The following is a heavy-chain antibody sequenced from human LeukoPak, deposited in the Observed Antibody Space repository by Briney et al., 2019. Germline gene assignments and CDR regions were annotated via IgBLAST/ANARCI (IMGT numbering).Heavy chain of an antibody. J-gene: IGHJ6*03. CDR3: ARAIYAYDSSGYYYVTVYYYYMDV. Sequence: KPSETLSLTCTVSGYSISSGYYWGWIRQPPGKGLEWIGSIYHSGSTYYNPSLKSRANISVATSKNQFSLKLSSVTAAETAVYYCARAIYAYDSSGYYYVTVYYYYMDVWGKGTTVTVSS. CDR1: GYSISSGYY. CDR2: IYHSGST. V-gene: IGHV4-38-2*02. D-gene: IGHD3-22*01.